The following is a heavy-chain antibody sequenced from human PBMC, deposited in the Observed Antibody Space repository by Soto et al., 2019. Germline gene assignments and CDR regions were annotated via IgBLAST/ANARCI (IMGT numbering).Heavy chain of an antibody. CDR3: ATDRGYCYGMDV. CDR1: GYTLTELS. Sequence: ASVKVSCKVSGYTLTELSMHWVRQAPGKGLEWMGGFDPEDGETIYAQKFQGRVTMTEDTSTDTAYMELSSLRSGDTAVYYCATDRGYCYGMDVWGQGTTVTVSS. V-gene: IGHV1-24*01. J-gene: IGHJ6*02. CDR2: FDPEDGET.